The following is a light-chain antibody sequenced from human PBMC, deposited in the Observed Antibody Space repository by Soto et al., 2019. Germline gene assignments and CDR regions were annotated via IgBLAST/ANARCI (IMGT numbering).Light chain of an antibody. Sequence: EIVLTQSPATLSLSPGERATLSCRASQSIGRFLAWYQHKPGQAPRLLIYDASNRATGIPARFSGSGSETDFTLTISRLEPEDFAVYYCQQYNDWPRTFGQGTKVEIK. V-gene: IGKV3-11*01. CDR2: DAS. CDR1: QSIGRF. J-gene: IGKJ1*01. CDR3: QQYNDWPRT.